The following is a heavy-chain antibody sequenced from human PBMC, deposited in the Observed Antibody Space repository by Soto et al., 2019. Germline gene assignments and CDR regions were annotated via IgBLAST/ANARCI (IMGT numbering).Heavy chain of an antibody. J-gene: IGHJ6*02. CDR1: GYTFTSYG. V-gene: IGHV1-18*01. Sequence: QVQLVQSGAEVKKPGASVKVSCKASGYTFTSYGISWVRQAPGQGLEWMGWIRAYNGNTNYAQKLQGRVTMTTDTSSSKDYMELRSLSSDETAVYYCARDLPTMDVWGQGTTVTVSS. CDR3: ARDLPTMDV. CDR2: IRAYNGNT.